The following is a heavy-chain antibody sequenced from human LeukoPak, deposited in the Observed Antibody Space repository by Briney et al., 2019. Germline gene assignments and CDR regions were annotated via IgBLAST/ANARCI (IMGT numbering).Heavy chain of an antibody. D-gene: IGHD3-22*01. CDR2: ISAYNGNT. CDR1: GYTFTSYG. Sequence: GASVKVSCKAFGYTFTSYGISWVRQAPGQGLEWMGWISAYNGNTNYAQKLQGRVTLTTDTSTSTAYMELRSLRSDDTAVYYCARKYYYDSSGYYSNWGQGTLVTVSS. V-gene: IGHV1-18*01. J-gene: IGHJ4*02. CDR3: ARKYYYDSSGYYSN.